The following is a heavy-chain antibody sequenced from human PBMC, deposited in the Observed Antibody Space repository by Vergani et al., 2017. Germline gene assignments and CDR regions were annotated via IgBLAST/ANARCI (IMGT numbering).Heavy chain of an antibody. Sequence: VQLVESGGGLVQPGGSLRLSCAASGFTFSSYAMSWVRQAPGKGLEWVSAISGSGGSTYYADSVKGRFTISRDNSKNTLYLQMNSLRAEDTAVYYCGGSNFYYYYGMDVWGQGTTVTVSS. CDR3: GGSNFYYYYGMDV. D-gene: IGHD3-10*01. J-gene: IGHJ6*02. CDR1: GFTFSSYA. CDR2: ISGSGGST. V-gene: IGHV3-23*04.